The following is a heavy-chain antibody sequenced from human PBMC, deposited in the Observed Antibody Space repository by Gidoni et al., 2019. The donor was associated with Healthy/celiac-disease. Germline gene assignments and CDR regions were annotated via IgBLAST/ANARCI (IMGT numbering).Heavy chain of an antibody. CDR3: ARARDYYDSSGYYLDAFDI. CDR1: GFTFSSCG. J-gene: IGHJ3*02. V-gene: IGHV3-33*01. CDR2: IWYDGSNK. Sequence: QVQLVESGGGVVPPGRSLRPPWPASGFTFSSCGMHWGRQAPGKGLEWVAVIWYDGSNKYYADSVKGRFTSSRDNSKNTLYLQMNSLRAEDTAVYYCARARDYYDSSGYYLDAFDIWGQGTMVTVSS. D-gene: IGHD3-22*01.